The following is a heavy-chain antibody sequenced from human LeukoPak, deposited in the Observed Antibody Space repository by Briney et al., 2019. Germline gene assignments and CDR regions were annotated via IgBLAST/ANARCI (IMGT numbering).Heavy chain of an antibody. V-gene: IGHV4-59*01. CDR2: IYYSGST. J-gene: IGHJ4*02. CDR1: GGSISSFY. CDR3: ARGGYSSSWNPFDY. D-gene: IGHD6-13*01. Sequence: SETLSLTCTVSGGSISSFYWSWIRQPPGKGLEWIGYIYYSGSTNYNPSLKSRLTISVDTSKNQFSLKLTSLTAADTAVYYCARGGYSSSWNPFDYWGQGTLVTVSS.